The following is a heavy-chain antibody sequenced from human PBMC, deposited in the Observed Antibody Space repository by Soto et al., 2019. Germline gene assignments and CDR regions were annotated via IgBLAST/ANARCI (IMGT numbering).Heavy chain of an antibody. Sequence: ASVKVSCKASGYTFTSYGISWVRQAPGQGLEWMGWISAYNGNTNYAQKLQGRVTMTTDTSTSTAYMELRSMRSDDTAVYYCARDLRDTAMDYYYYYGIDVWGQGPTVTVSS. J-gene: IGHJ6*02. CDR1: GYTFTSYG. CDR3: ARDLRDTAMDYYYYYGIDV. D-gene: IGHD5-18*01. CDR2: ISAYNGNT. V-gene: IGHV1-18*01.